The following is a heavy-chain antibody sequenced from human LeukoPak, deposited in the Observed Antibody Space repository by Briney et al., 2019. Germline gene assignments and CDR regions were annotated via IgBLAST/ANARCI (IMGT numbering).Heavy chain of an antibody. CDR2: IYYSGST. V-gene: IGHV4-39*01. J-gene: IGHJ4*02. Sequence: TSETLSLTCTVSGGSISSSSYYWGWIRQPPGKGLEWIGSIYYSGSTYYNPSLKSRVTISVDTSKNQFSLKLSSVTAADTAVYYCASLGGSGWLYYFDYWGQGTLVTVSS. CDR1: GGSISSSSYY. CDR3: ASLGGSGWLYYFDY. D-gene: IGHD6-19*01.